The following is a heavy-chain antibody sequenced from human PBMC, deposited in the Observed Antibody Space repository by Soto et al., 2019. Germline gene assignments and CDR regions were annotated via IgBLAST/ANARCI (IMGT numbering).Heavy chain of an antibody. V-gene: IGHV3-23*01. D-gene: IGHD1-20*01. CDR1: GFTFSSYA. CDR2: ISGSGATT. Sequence: PGGSLRLSCAASGFTFSSYAMSWVRQAPGKGLEWFSGISGSGATTFYADSVKCLFTISRDSSKNTLYLQMNSLRAEDTAVYYCAKAKVYTWNPGSFDYGGQGTPVPVSS. J-gene: IGHJ4*02. CDR3: AKAKVYTWNPGSFDY.